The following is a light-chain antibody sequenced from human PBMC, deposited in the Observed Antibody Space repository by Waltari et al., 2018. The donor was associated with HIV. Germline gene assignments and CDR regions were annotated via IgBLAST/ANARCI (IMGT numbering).Light chain of an antibody. CDR3: QAWDSTTRV. Sequence: SYEVTQPPSLSVSPGQTASIPCSGDKLGEKYACWYQQQPGQSPILVIYADTKRPPGIPERFSASNAGNTATLTITGTQAMDEADYYCQAWDSTTRVFGGGTKLTVL. CDR2: ADT. V-gene: IGLV3-1*01. CDR1: KLGEKY. J-gene: IGLJ3*02.